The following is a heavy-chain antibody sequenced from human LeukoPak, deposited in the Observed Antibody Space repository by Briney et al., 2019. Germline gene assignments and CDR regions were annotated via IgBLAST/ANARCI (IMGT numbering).Heavy chain of an antibody. Sequence: PSETLSLTCTVSGGSISSYYWSWIRQPPGKGLEWIEYIYYSGSTNYNPSLKSRVTISVDTSKNQFSLKLSSVTAADTAVYYCARALSGRFDYWGQGTLVTVSS. D-gene: IGHD2-15*01. V-gene: IGHV4-59*01. J-gene: IGHJ4*02. CDR3: ARALSGRFDY. CDR2: IYYSGST. CDR1: GGSISSYY.